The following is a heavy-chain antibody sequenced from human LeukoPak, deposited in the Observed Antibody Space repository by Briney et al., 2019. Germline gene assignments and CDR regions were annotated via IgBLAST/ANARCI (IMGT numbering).Heavy chain of an antibody. Sequence: GGSLRLSCAASGFTVSSNYMSWVRQAPGKGLEWVSGIYSGGSTYYSDSVKGRFTISRDNYKNTLYLQMNSLRDEDTAVYYCARDGEGDYYYYGMDVWGQGTTVTVSS. D-gene: IGHD3-10*01. V-gene: IGHV3-53*01. CDR2: IYSGGST. CDR3: ARDGEGDYYYYGMDV. J-gene: IGHJ6*02. CDR1: GFTVSSNY.